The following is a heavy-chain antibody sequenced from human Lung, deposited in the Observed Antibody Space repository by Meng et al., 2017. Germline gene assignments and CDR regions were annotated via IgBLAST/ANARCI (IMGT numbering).Heavy chain of an antibody. CDR1: GDSVSSNSAA. Sequence: SQTLSLTCAISGDSVSSNSAAWNWIRQSPSRGLEWLGRTYYRSKWYNDYAVSVKSRITINPDTSKNQFSMQLSSVAPEDTAVYYCARALFRTDCTNGVCRPNYYYYGMDVWGQGTTVTVSS. J-gene: IGHJ6*02. CDR2: TYYRSKWYN. CDR3: ARALFRTDCTNGVCRPNYYYYGMDV. D-gene: IGHD2-8*01. V-gene: IGHV6-1*01.